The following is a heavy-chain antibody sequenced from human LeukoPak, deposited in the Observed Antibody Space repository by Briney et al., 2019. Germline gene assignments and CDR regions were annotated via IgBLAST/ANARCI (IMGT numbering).Heavy chain of an antibody. V-gene: IGHV4-61*01. D-gene: IGHD4-17*01. CDR1: GYSISSGYY. Sequence: SETLSLTCTVSGYSISSGYYWGWIRQPPGKGLEWIGYIYYSGSTNYNPSLKSRVTISVDTSKNQFSLKLSSVTAADTAVYYCASAFGDYVSTFDYWGQGTLVTVSS. J-gene: IGHJ4*02. CDR2: IYYSGST. CDR3: ASAFGDYVSTFDY.